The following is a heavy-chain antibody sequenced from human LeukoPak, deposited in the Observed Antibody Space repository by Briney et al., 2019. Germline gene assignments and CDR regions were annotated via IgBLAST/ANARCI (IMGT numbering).Heavy chain of an antibody. Sequence: PGRSLRLSCAASGFTFSSYGMHWVRQAPGKGLEWVAVISYDGSNKYYADSVKGRFTISRDNSKNTLYLQMNSLRAEDTAVYYCAKVSGHHDAFDIWGRGTMVTVSS. V-gene: IGHV3-30*18. CDR1: GFTFSSYG. D-gene: IGHD3-10*01. CDR3: AKVSGHHDAFDI. J-gene: IGHJ3*02. CDR2: ISYDGSNK.